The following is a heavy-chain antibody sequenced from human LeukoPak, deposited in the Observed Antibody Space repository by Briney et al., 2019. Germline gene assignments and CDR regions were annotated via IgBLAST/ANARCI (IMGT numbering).Heavy chain of an antibody. V-gene: IGHV3-23*01. Sequence: GGSLRLSCAASGFTFSSYSMNWVRQAPGKGLEWVSAISGSGGSTYYADSVKGRFTISRDNSKNTLYLQMNSLRAEDTAVYYCAKDFNYYDSSGYYYSDAFDIWGQGTMVTVSS. CDR1: GFTFSSYS. J-gene: IGHJ3*02. D-gene: IGHD3-22*01. CDR2: ISGSGGST. CDR3: AKDFNYYDSSGYYYSDAFDI.